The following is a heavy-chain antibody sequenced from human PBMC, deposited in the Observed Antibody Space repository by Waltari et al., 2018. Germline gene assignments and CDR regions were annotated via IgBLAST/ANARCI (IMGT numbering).Heavy chain of an antibody. V-gene: IGHV3-30*02. D-gene: IGHD2-21*02. CDR3: ANNPYCFNGHCLREFDY. J-gene: IGHJ4*02. CDR2: LHYEGYDT. Sequence: QVKLVESGGRVVQPGGSLRLSCTASRFPLRHYGMHCVRQAPGKGLESVAFLHYEGYDTFYADSVKGRFTISRDTSTNTLFLLMNSLRPEDTAVYYCANNPYCFNGHCLREFDYWGQGTLVTVSS. CDR1: RFPLRHYG.